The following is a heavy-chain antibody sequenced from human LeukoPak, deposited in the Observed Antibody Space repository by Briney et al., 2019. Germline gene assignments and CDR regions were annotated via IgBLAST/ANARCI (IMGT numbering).Heavy chain of an antibody. V-gene: IGHV3-48*03. D-gene: IGHD5-12*01. CDR1: GFTFSSYE. J-gene: IGHJ4*02. Sequence: GGSLRLSCAASGFTFSSYEMNWVRQAPGKGLEWVSYISSSGSTIYYADSVKGRFTISRDNAKNSLYLQMNSLRAEDTALYYCAKLRGSVATLGYAADYWGQGTLVTVSS. CDR3: AKLRGSVATLGYAADY. CDR2: ISSSGSTI.